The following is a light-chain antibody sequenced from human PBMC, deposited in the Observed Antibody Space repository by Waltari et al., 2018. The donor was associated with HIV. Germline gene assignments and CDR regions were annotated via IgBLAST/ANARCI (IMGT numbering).Light chain of an antibody. CDR2: EVP. Sequence: QSALTQPPSASGSLGQSVTISCTGSRSDIGAYDSVSWFQQPPLSAPKLLLYEVPRRPSTVSDRFSGSRSGSTAFLTVAGLQPDDEATYFCSSYGDSLRVLFGGGTNVTVL. CDR1: RSDIGAYDS. V-gene: IGLV2-8*01. J-gene: IGLJ3*02. CDR3: SSYGDSLRVL.